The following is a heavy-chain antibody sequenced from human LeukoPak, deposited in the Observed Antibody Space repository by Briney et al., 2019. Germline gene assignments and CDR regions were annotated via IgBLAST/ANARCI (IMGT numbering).Heavy chain of an antibody. CDR3: ATDYDILTGSEKRYSYYYGMDV. CDR2: FDPEDGET. Sequence: GASVKVSCKVSGYTLTELSMHWVRQAPGKGLEWMGGFDPEDGETIYAQKFQGRVTMTEDTSTDTAYMELSSLRSEDTAVYYCATDYDILTGSEKRYSYYYGMDVWGQGTTVTVSS. D-gene: IGHD3-9*01. CDR1: GYTLTELS. J-gene: IGHJ6*02. V-gene: IGHV1-24*01.